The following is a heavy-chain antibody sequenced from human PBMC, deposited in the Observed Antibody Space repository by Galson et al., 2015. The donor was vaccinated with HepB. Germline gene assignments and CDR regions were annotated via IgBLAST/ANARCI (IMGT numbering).Heavy chain of an antibody. CDR1: GFTFSSYG. CDR3: ARGSLPGYYFDSSCSAFDI. D-gene: IGHD3-22*01. J-gene: IGHJ3*02. CDR2: IWYDGSNK. V-gene: IGHV3-33*01. Sequence: SLRLSCAASGFTFSSYGMHWVRQAPGKGLEWVAVIWYDGSNKYYADSVKGRFTISRDNSKNTLYLQMNSLRAEDRAVYYCARGSLPGYYFDSSCSAFDIWGQGTMVTVSS.